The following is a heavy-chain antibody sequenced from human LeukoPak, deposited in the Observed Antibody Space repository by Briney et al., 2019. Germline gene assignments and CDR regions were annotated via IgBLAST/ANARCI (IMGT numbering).Heavy chain of an antibody. D-gene: IGHD6-13*01. CDR2: IYYTGST. CDR1: GGSIGSSSYY. CDR3: VRRSIASAGMTDY. V-gene: IGHV4-39*01. Sequence: SETLSLTCTVSGGSIGSSSYYWGWIRQPPGRGLEWIGNIYYTGSTYYNLSLKSRVTISVDTSKNQFSLKVNSVTAADTAVYYCVRRSIASAGMTDYWGQGTLVTVSS. J-gene: IGHJ4*02.